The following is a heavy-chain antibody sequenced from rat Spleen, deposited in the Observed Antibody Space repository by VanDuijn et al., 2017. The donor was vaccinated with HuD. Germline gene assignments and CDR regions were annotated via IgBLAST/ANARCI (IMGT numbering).Heavy chain of an antibody. D-gene: IGHD5-1*01. J-gene: IGHJ3*01. V-gene: IGHV5-22*01. CDR2: VNYEGGNT. Sequence: EVQLVESGGDLVQPGRSMKLSCAASGFTFSDSYMAWVRQAPKKGLEWVASVNYEGGNTFYGDSVKGRFSISRENAKNILYLQMNSLRSEDTATYYCVRAGLGVDNYFAYWGQGTLVTVSS. CDR3: VRAGLGVDNYFAY. CDR1: GFTFSDSY.